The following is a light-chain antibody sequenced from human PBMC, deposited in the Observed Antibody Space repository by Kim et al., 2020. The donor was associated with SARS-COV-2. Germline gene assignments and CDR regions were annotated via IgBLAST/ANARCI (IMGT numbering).Light chain of an antibody. J-gene: IGLJ3*02. V-gene: IGLV1-44*01. CDR2: SNS. CDR3: AAWDDVLNGLL. CDR1: SSNIGSNT. Sequence: ELTQPPSASGTPGQRVTISCSGSSSNIGSNTVNWYRQLPGMAPEFLMFSNSQRPSGVPDRFSGSKSGTSASLAISGLQSEDEANYYCAAWDDVLNGLLFGGGTQLTVL.